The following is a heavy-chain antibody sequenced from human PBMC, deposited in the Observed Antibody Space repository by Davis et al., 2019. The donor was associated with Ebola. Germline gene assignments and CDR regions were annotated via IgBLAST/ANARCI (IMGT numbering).Heavy chain of an antibody. J-gene: IGHJ6*04. CDR2: ISSRSGTI. Sequence: GGSLRLSCAASGFTFSTYSMNWVRQAPGKGLEWVSYISSRSGTIYYADSVKGRFTTSRDNAENSLYLQMNSLRAEDTAVYYCATALPSYYYYGMDVWGKGTTVTVSS. CDR3: ATALPSYYYYGMDV. D-gene: IGHD2-21*01. CDR1: GFTFSTYS. V-gene: IGHV3-48*01.